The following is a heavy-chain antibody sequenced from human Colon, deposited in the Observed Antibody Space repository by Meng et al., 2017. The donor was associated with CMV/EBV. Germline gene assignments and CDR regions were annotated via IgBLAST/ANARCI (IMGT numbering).Heavy chain of an antibody. V-gene: IGHV1-18*01. D-gene: IGHD2-8*01. CDR1: GFTFSNYG. CDR2: ISPYNGNA. Sequence: ASVKVSCKASGFTFSNYGISWVRQAPGQGLEWMGWISPYNGNANYAQKFQGRVTMTTDTSTSTAYMELRSLRSDDTAVYYCARAGGQDCTKGVCYSAHYFDYWGQGTPVTVSS. CDR3: ARAGGQDCTKGVCYSAHYFDY. J-gene: IGHJ4*02.